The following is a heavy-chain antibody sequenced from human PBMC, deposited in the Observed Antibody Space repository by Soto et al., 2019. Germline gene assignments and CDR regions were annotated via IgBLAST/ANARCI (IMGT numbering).Heavy chain of an antibody. D-gene: IGHD2-15*01. CDR1: GGTFSSYT. J-gene: IGHJ6*02. CDR2: IIPILGIA. V-gene: IGHV1-69*08. Sequence: QVQLVQSGAEVKKPGSSVKVSCKASGGTFSSYTISWVRQAPGQGLEWMGRIIPILGIANYAQKFQGRVTITADKSTSTAYMELSSLRSEDTAVYYCAGEVVVAATRGRGYYYGMDVWGQGTTVTVSS. CDR3: AGEVVVAATRGRGYYYGMDV.